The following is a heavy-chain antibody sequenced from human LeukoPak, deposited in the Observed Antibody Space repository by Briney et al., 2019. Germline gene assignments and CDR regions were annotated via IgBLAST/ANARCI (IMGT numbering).Heavy chain of an antibody. V-gene: IGHV3-15*01. J-gene: IGHJ4*02. CDR3: ARGPHSRSWPDIPRDY. CDR2: IKSKTDGGTT. D-gene: IGHD1-26*01. Sequence: GGSLRLPCAASGFSFSNAWMSWVRQAPGKGLEWVGRIKSKTDGGTTDYAAPVKGRFTISREDSKNTLYLQMNSLRAEDTAVYYCARGPHSRSWPDIPRDYWGQGTLVTVSS. CDR1: GFSFSNAW.